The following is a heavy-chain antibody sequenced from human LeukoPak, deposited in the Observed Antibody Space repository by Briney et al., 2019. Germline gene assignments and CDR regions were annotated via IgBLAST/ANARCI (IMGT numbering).Heavy chain of an antibody. J-gene: IGHJ3*02. V-gene: IGHV1-8*01. CDR3: ASAPCSGGSCPPRDAFDI. D-gene: IGHD2-15*01. Sequence: GASVKVSCKASGYTFTSYDINWVRQATGQGLEWMGWMNPNSGNTGYAQKFQGRVTMTRNTSISIAYMELSSLRSEDTAVYYCASAPCSGGSCPPRDAFDIWGQGTMVTVSS. CDR2: MNPNSGNT. CDR1: GYTFTSYD.